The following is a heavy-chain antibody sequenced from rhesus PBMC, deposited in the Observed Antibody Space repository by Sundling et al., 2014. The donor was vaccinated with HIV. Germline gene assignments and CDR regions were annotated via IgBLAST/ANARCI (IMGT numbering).Heavy chain of an antibody. J-gene: IGHJ2*01. D-gene: IGHD1-26*01. CDR3: ARGRGNWNYWYFDL. CDR2: IHVNDGTT. V-gene: IGHV4-147*01. CDR1: GGSISSYY. Sequence: QVQLQESGPGLVKPSETLSLTCAASGGSISSYYWSWIRQPPGKGLEWIGHIHVNDGTTRYNPSLSSRVSISTDTSKNQFSLKLSSVTAADTAVYYCARGRGNWNYWYFDLWGPGTPITISS.